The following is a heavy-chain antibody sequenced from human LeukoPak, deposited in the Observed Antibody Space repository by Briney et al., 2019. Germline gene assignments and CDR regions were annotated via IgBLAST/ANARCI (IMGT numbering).Heavy chain of an antibody. CDR1: GFTFSSHA. J-gene: IGHJ4*01. CDR2: ISGRGAGT. CDR3: VKKYYYDGSGNPIFDH. V-gene: IGHV3-23*01. D-gene: IGHD3-22*01. Sequence: GGSLRLSCAASGFTFSSHAMNWVRQAPGKGLEWVSRISGRGAGTYYADSVKGRFTISRDKSKNTLYLQMDSLRAEDTAIYYCVKKYYYDGSGNPIFDHWGQGTLVAVSS.